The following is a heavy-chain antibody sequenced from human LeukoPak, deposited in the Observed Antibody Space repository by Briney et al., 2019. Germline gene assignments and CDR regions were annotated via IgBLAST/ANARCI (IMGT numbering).Heavy chain of an antibody. J-gene: IGHJ1*01. Sequence: PSETLSLTCTVSGGSISSSSYYWGWIRQPPGKGLEWIGSIYYSGSTYYNPSLKSRVTISVDTSKNQFSLKLSSVTAADTAVYYCARGRYGSGTFQHWGQGTLVTVSS. V-gene: IGHV4-39*07. CDR3: ARGRYGSGTFQH. D-gene: IGHD3-10*01. CDR2: IYYSGST. CDR1: GGSISSSSYY.